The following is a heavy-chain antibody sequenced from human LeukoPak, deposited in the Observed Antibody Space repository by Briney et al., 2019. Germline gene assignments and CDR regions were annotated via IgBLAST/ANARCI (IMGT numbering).Heavy chain of an antibody. CDR2: IYTSGST. CDR1: GGSINSYY. V-gene: IGHV4-4*07. Sequence: PSETLSLTCTVSGGSINSYYWSWIRQPAGKGLEWIGRIYTSGSTNYNPSLKSRVTMSVDTSKNQFSLKLSSVTAADTAVYYCARDSIFGVFLFDPWGQGTLVTVSS. D-gene: IGHD3-3*01. J-gene: IGHJ5*02. CDR3: ARDSIFGVFLFDP.